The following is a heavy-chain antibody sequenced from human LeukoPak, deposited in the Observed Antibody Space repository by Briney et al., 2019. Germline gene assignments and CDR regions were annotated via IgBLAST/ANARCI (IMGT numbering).Heavy chain of an antibody. J-gene: IGHJ3*02. Sequence: ASVKVSCKASGYTFTGYYMHWVRQAPGQGLEWMGWINPNSGGTNYAQKFQGRVTMTRDTSNSTAYMELSRLRSDDTAVYYCARDHSLVVGAFDIWGQGTMVTVSS. CDR1: GYTFTGYY. V-gene: IGHV1-2*02. CDR2: INPNSGGT. D-gene: IGHD3-22*01. CDR3: ARDHSLVVGAFDI.